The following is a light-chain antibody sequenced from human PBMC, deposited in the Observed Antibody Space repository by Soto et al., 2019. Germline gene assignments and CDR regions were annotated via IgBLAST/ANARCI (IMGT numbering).Light chain of an antibody. CDR2: RNN. CDR1: SSNIGSNY. Sequence: QSVLTQPPSASGTPGQRVTISCSGSSSNIGSNYVYWYQQLPGTAPKLLIYRNNQRPSGVPARCSGSKSGTSASLAISGLRSEDEADYYCAAWDDSLSGVVFGGGTKLTVL. CDR3: AAWDDSLSGVV. J-gene: IGLJ2*01. V-gene: IGLV1-47*01.